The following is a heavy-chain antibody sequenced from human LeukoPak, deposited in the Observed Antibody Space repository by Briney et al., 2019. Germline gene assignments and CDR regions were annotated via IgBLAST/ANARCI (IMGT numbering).Heavy chain of an antibody. CDR1: GVSISSSNSY. CDR2: IYHSGSA. Sequence: SETLSLTCTVSGVSISSSNSYWAWIRQPPGRGLEWIGSIYHSGSAYYNPSLKSRVTISVDTSKNQFSLKLSSVTAADTAVYFCARAKIAARDPNNWFDPWGQGTLVTVSS. J-gene: IGHJ5*02. D-gene: IGHD6-6*01. CDR3: ARAKIAARDPNNWFDP. V-gene: IGHV4-39*07.